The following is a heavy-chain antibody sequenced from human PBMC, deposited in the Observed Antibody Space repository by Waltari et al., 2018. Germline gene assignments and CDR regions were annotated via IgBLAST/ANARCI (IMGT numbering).Heavy chain of an antibody. Sequence: QVQLVQSGAEVKKPGASVKVSCKASGYTFTGYYMHWVRQAPGHGLEWMGRINPNSGGTNYAQKFQGRVTMTRDTSISTAYMELSRLRSDDTAVYYCARVRIVVVVAATRHGAFDIWGQGTMVTVSS. V-gene: IGHV1-2*06. J-gene: IGHJ3*02. CDR3: ARVRIVVVVAATRHGAFDI. CDR2: INPNSGGT. CDR1: GYTFTGYY. D-gene: IGHD2-15*01.